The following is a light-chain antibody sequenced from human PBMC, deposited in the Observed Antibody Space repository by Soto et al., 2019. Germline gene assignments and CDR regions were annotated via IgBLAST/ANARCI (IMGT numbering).Light chain of an antibody. CDR2: SNN. CDR1: FSNIGTNY. V-gene: IGLV1-47*02. J-gene: IGLJ3*02. CDR3: ATWDDSLSGDWV. Sequence: QAVVSQPPSASGTPGQRVTISCSGRFSNIGTNYVYWYQQFPGTAPKLLIHSNNQRPSGVPERFSASKSGTSATLAISGLRSEDEADYYCATWDDSLSGDWVFGGGTQLTVL.